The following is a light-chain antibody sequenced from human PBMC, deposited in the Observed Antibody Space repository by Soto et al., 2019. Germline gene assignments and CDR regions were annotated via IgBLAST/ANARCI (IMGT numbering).Light chain of an antibody. Sequence: QSVLTQPPSVSGATGQRVTISCTGSSSNIGAGYDVHWYQQLPGTAPKLLIYGNSNRPSGVPDRFSGSKSGTSASLAITGLQAEDEAAYFCQSYDMSLNNYVFGNGTKVTVL. CDR1: SSNIGAGYD. CDR2: GNS. J-gene: IGLJ1*01. CDR3: QSYDMSLNNYV. V-gene: IGLV1-40*01.